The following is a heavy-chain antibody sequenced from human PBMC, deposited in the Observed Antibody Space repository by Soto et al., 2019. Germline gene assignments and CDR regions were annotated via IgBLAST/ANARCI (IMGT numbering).Heavy chain of an antibody. CDR3: ARDVNVGRADY. D-gene: IGHD3-10*01. CDR1: GYSFTSYG. CDR2: ISVHNGNT. Sequence: QVQLVQSGAEVKKPGASVKVSCKASGYSFTSYGISWVRQAPGQGLEWLGWISVHNGNTDYAQKLQGRVTMTTDTSTSTGYMERRSLRSDDAAVYYCARDVNVGRADYWGQGTLVTVSS. J-gene: IGHJ4*02. V-gene: IGHV1-18*01.